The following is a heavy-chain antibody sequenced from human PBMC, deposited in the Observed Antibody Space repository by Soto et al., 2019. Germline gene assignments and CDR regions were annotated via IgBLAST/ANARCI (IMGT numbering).Heavy chain of an antibody. Sequence: PGGSLRLSCAASGFTFTRYSMNWVRQAPGKGLEWVSSISSTTNYIYYGDSMKGRFTISRDNAKNSLYLEMNSLGAEDTAVYYFARESEDLTSNFDYWGQGTLVTVSS. CDR1: GFTFTRYS. J-gene: IGHJ4*02. CDR3: ARESEDLTSNFDY. V-gene: IGHV3-21*06. CDR2: ISSTTNYI.